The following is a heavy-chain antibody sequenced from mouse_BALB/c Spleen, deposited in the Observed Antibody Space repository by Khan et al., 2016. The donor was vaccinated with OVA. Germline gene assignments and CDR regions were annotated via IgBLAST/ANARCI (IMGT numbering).Heavy chain of an antibody. CDR2: ISYSGST. V-gene: IGHV3-2*02. D-gene: IGHD3-3*01. CDR3: ARTARIKY. CDR1: GYSITSGYG. J-gene: IGHJ2*01. Sequence: VQLKQSGPGLVKPSQSLSLTCTVTGYSITSGYGWNWIRQFPGNKLEWMGYISYSGSTNYNPSLKSRISITRDTSKNQFFLQLKSVTTEDTATYYCARTARIKYWGQCTTLTVSS.